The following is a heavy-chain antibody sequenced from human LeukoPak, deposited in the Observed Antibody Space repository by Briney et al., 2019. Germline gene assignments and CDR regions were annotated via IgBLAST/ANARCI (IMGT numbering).Heavy chain of an antibody. CDR2: IYYSGST. CDR1: GGSISSYY. V-gene: IGHV4-59*01. J-gene: IGHJ4*02. Sequence: SETLSLTCTVSGGSISSYYWSWIRQPPGKGLEWIGYIYYSGSTNYNPSLKSRVTISVDTSKNQFSLKLSSVTAADTAVYYCAAGYSSGWYGGSFGYWGQGTLVTVSS. CDR3: AAGYSSGWYGGSFGY. D-gene: IGHD6-19*01.